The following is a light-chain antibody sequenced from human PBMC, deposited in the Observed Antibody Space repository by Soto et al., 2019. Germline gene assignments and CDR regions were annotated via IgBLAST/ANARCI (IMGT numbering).Light chain of an antibody. CDR1: QSVSSSY. J-gene: IGKJ1*01. CDR2: GTS. CDR3: LQYGSASWT. V-gene: IGKV3-20*01. Sequence: EIVLTQSPGTLSLSPGERATLSCRASQSVSSSYLAWYQQKPGQAPRLLIYGTSSRATAIPDRFSGSGSGTEFTLTLSRLEPEDFAVYYCLQYGSASWTFGQGTKVEI.